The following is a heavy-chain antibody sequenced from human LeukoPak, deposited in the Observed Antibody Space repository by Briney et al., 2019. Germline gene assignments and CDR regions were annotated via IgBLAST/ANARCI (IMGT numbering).Heavy chain of an antibody. Sequence: KAGGSLRLSCAASGFTFSSYSMNWVRHAPGKGLEWVSSISSSSNYIYYADSVKGRFTISRDNAKNSPYLQMNSLRAEDTAVYYCANYASSGPPVHYFDYWGQGTLVTVSS. J-gene: IGHJ4*02. CDR3: ANYASSGPPVHYFDY. CDR2: ISSSSNYI. CDR1: GFTFSSYS. V-gene: IGHV3-21*01. D-gene: IGHD3-22*01.